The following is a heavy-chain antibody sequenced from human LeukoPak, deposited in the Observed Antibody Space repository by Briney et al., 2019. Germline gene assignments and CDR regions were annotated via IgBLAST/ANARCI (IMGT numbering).Heavy chain of an antibody. CDR3: AAPKESLVRARDDFSYYYYGMDV. CDR1: GYTFTSYY. V-gene: IGHV1-2*02. CDR2: INPNSGGT. D-gene: IGHD2-21*02. J-gene: IGHJ6*02. Sequence: GASVKVSCKASGYTFTSYYMHWVRQAPGQGLEWMGWINPNSGGTNYAQKFQGRVTMTRDTSISTAYMELSRLRSDDTAVYYCAAPKESLVRARDDFSYYYYGMDVWGQGTTVTVSS.